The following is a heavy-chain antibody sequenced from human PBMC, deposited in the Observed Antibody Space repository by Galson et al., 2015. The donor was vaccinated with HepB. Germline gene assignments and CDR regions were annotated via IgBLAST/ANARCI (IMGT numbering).Heavy chain of an antibody. J-gene: IGHJ4*02. Sequence: PALVKPTQTLTLTCTFSGFSLRTSGVGVGWIRQPPGKALEWLAIILGSADERYSPSLKSRLTITKDTSKNQVVLIMTNMDPVDTATYYCAHSLGLVGPYFDYWGQGALVTVSS. CDR3: AHSLGLVGPYFDY. D-gene: IGHD2-8*02. CDR1: GFSLRTSGVG. CDR2: ILGSADE. V-gene: IGHV2-5*01.